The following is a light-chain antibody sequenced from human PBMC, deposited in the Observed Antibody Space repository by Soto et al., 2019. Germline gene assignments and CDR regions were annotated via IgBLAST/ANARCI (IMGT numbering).Light chain of an antibody. CDR3: AAWDDSLSGYV. J-gene: IGLJ1*01. CDR2: RNN. V-gene: IGLV1-47*01. CDR1: SFNIGTNL. Sequence: QSVLTQPPSASGTPGQRVTISCSGSSFNIGTNLVYWYQQLPGTAPKVLIYRNNQRPSGVPDRFSGAKSGTSASLAISGLRSEDEADYYCAAWDDSLSGYVFGTGTKV.